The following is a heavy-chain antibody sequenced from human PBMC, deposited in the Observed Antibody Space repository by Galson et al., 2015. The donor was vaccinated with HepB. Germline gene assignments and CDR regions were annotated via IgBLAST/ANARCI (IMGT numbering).Heavy chain of an antibody. CDR3: ARRKYCTNSIYYKTYSSYYMDV. D-gene: IGHD2-8*01. CDR2: FDLEHAEI. V-gene: IGHV1-24*01. Sequence: SVKVSCKVSGETLTNLSMHWVRQAPGKGLEWMGGFDLEHAEIIYARKFQGRFTMPEDTSTDTAYMVLSSLRSEDTAVYYCARRKYCTNSIYYKTYSSYYMDVWGKGTTVTVSS. J-gene: IGHJ6*03. CDR1: GETLTNLS.